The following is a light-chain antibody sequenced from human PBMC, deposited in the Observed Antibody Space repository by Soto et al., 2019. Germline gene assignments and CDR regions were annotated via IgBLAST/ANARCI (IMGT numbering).Light chain of an antibody. Sequence: QSALTQPASVSGSPGQSITMSCTGTSSDVGSYNFVSWYQQHPGKAPKLMIYEGSKRPSGVSDRFSGSKSGNTASLTISGLQAEDEADYYCCSYAGSSTWVFGGGTQLTVL. CDR1: SSDVGSYNF. CDR3: CSYAGSSTWV. CDR2: EGS. J-gene: IGLJ3*02. V-gene: IGLV2-23*01.